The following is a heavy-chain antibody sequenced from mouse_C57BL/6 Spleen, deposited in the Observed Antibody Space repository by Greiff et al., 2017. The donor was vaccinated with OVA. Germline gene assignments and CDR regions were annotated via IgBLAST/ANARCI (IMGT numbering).Heavy chain of an antibody. D-gene: IGHD1-3*01. V-gene: IGHV5-4*01. CDR2: ISDGGSYT. Sequence: EVKLVESGGGLVKPGGSLKLSCAASGFTFSSYAMSWVRQTPEKRLEWVATISDGGSYTYYPDNVKGRFTISRDNAKNNLYLQMSHLKSEDTAMYYCAREGGKWDWYFDVWGTGTTVTVSS. CDR3: AREGGKWDWYFDV. CDR1: GFTFSSYA. J-gene: IGHJ1*03.